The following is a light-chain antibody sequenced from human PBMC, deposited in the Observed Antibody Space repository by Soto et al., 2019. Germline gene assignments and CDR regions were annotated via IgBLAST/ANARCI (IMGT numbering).Light chain of an antibody. CDR2: GAS. J-gene: IGKJ1*01. CDR1: QSVSSTY. Sequence: EILLTQSPGSLSLSPGERATLSCRASQSVSSTYLAWYQQKPGRAPRLLIYGASSRATGIPSRFRGSGSGTDFTLTITRLEPEDFAVYYCQQYDSPLGWSFGQGTKVEI. CDR3: QQYDSPLGWS. V-gene: IGKV3-20*01.